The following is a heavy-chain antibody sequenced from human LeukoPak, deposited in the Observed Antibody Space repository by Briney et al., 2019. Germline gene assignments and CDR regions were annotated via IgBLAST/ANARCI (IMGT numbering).Heavy chain of an antibody. J-gene: IGHJ4*02. V-gene: IGHV3-23*01. D-gene: IGHD2-2*01. CDR3: AKDVVPAAI. Sequence: GGSLRLSCAVSGFTISNYVMSWVRQAPGKGLEWVSGISMSGGSTYYADSVKGRFTISRDNSKNTLYLQMNSLRAEDTAMYHCAKDVVPAAIWGQGTRVTVSS. CDR1: GFTISNYV. CDR2: ISMSGGST.